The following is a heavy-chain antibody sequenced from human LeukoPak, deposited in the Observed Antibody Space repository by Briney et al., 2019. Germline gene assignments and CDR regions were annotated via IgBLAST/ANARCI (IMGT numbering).Heavy chain of an antibody. CDR2: IRSKGYGGTK. CDR3: TRDRPRWPGAFDI. D-gene: IGHD6-6*01. Sequence: PGGSLRLSCTASGFTFGDYAMNWFRQAPGKGLEWVGFIRSKGYGGTKEYAASVKGSFSIARANSKGISYVKMIRLKTTDTAFYYCTRDRPRWPGAFDIWGQGTMVTVSS. J-gene: IGHJ3*02. V-gene: IGHV3-49*03. CDR1: GFTFGDYA.